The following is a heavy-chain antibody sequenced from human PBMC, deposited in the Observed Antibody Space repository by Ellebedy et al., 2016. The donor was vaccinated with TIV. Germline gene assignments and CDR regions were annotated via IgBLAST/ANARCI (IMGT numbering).Heavy chain of an antibody. V-gene: IGHV1-18*04. J-gene: IGHJ4*02. CDR2: ISVHNGNT. CDR3: ARYSYDILTGDNTRFDN. CDR1: GYIFTSYG. D-gene: IGHD3-9*01. Sequence: ASVKVSCKASGYIFTSYGIAWVRQAPGQGLEWMGWISVHNGNTNYAQKFRGRVTMTTDTSTSTAYMELRSLRSDDTAVYYCARYSYDILTGDNTRFDNWGQGTLVTVSS.